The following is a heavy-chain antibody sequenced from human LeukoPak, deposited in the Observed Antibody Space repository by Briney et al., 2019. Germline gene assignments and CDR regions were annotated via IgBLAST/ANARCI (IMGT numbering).Heavy chain of an antibody. J-gene: IGHJ3*02. Sequence: GGSLRLSCAASAFIFSDYAMNWVRQAPGKGLEWVSAISGSGGSTYYADSVKGRFTISRDNSKNTLYLQMNSPRAEDTAIYYCARAKLRYSDWDAFDIWGQGTMVTVSS. V-gene: IGHV3-23*01. CDR1: AFIFSDYA. D-gene: IGHD3-9*01. CDR3: ARAKLRYSDWDAFDI. CDR2: ISGSGGST.